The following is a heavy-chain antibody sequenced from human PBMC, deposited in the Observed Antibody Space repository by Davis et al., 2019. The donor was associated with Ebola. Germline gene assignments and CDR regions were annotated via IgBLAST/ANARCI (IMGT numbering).Heavy chain of an antibody. Sequence: HSQTLSLTCAISGDSVSSAGWNWIRQSPSRGLEWLGRTYYSSKWYKDYAVSVKSRITINPDTSKNQFSLQLDSVTPEDTALYYCARGWLRRGMDVWGEGTTVTVSS. CDR1: GDSVSSAG. D-gene: IGHD5-18*01. V-gene: IGHV6-1*01. J-gene: IGHJ6*04. CDR2: TYYSSKWYK. CDR3: ARGWLRRGMDV.